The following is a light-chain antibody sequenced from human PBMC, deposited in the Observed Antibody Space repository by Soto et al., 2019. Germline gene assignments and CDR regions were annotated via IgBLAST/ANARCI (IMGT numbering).Light chain of an antibody. CDR3: QQYGNSRWT. CDR2: GTS. J-gene: IGKJ1*01. CDR1: QSVRSSY. Sequence: EIVLTQALDTLSLSPRERANLSSRASQSVRSSYVAWYQQTPGQAPRILIYGTSNRATGIPDRFSGSGSGTDFTLTISILEPEDFAVYYCQQYGNSRWTFGQGTKV. V-gene: IGKV3-20*01.